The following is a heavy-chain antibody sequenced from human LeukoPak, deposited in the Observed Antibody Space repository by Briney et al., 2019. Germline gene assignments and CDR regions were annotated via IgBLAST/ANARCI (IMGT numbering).Heavy chain of an antibody. Sequence: SETLSLTCVVYGGSFSGYYWGWIRQPPGKGLEWIGEINHSGYTNYNPSLKSRVTISVDTSKNQFSLKLSSVTAADTAVYYCAMLYYYDISGTGGYWGQGTLVTVSS. D-gene: IGHD3-22*01. J-gene: IGHJ4*02. CDR1: GGSFSGYY. CDR3: AMLYYYDISGTGGY. CDR2: INHSGYT. V-gene: IGHV4-34*01.